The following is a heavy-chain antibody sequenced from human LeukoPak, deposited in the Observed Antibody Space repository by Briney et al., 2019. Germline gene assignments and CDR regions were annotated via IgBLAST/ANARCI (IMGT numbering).Heavy chain of an antibody. CDR2: INGDGSST. CDR1: GFTLSSYY. D-gene: IGHD6-19*01. J-gene: IGHJ6*03. Sequence: GGSLRLSCAASGFTLSSYYMHWVRQVPGKGLVWVSCINGDGSSTKYADSVKGRFTISRDNAKNTLYLQVNSLRAEDTAVYYCAKDIREQWLVTYYYYYMDVWGKGTTVTISS. V-gene: IGHV3-74*01. CDR3: AKDIREQWLVTYYYYYMDV.